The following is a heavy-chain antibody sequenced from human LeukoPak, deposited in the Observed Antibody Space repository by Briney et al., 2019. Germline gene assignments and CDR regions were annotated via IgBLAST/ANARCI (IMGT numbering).Heavy chain of an antibody. CDR1: GGSISSSSYY. D-gene: IGHD3-22*01. J-gene: IGHJ4*02. V-gene: IGHV4-39*01. Sequence: SETLSLTCTVSGGSISSSSYYWGWIRQPPGTGLEWIGSIYYSGNTYYNPSLKSRVTISVDTSKNQFSLKLSSVTAADTAVYYCARRYYYDSSGYFDYWGQGTLVTVSS. CDR3: ARRYYYDSSGYFDY. CDR2: IYYSGNT.